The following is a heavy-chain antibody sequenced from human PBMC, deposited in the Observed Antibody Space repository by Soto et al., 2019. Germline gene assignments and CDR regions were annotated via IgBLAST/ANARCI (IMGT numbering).Heavy chain of an antibody. CDR1: GFTFRSYV. CDR3: ARWGTRGGLDV. Sequence: QVQLVESGGGVVQPGTSLRLSCVGSGFTFRSYVIHWVRQAPGKGLEWVARTSSDGSNKYYYDSVKGRFTMSRDKSTNTVDMQMDSLRLEDTALYYCARWGTRGGLDVWGQGTLVSVSS. V-gene: IGHV3-30*19. CDR2: TSSDGSNK. J-gene: IGHJ5*02. D-gene: IGHD3-16*01.